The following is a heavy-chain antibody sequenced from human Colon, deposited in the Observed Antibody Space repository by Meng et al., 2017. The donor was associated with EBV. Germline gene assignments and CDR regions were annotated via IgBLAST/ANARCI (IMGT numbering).Heavy chain of an antibody. CDR1: GDSVATGRYY. CDR3: ARVSGRSFDP. V-gene: IGHV4-61*01. CDR2: IYYIGGT. Sequence: QVKLQESGPGFVKPSETLSLTCTVSGDSVATGRYYWSWIRQPPGKGLEWIAYIYYIGGTNYNPSLKSRLTISLDTSKNQFSLSLRSVTAADTAVYYCARVSGRSFDPWGQGTLVTVSS. J-gene: IGHJ5*02. D-gene: IGHD3-10*01.